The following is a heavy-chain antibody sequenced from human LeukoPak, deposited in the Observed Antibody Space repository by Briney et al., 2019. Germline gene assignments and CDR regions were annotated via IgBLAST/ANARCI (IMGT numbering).Heavy chain of an antibody. V-gene: IGHV3-30*04. D-gene: IGHD3-22*01. CDR2: ISYDGSNK. CDR3: ASAYDSSGYSLTSHFDY. J-gene: IGHJ4*02. Sequence: GRSLRLSCAASGFTFSSYAMHWVRQAPGKGLEWVAVISYDGSNKYYADSVKGRFTISRDNSKNTLYLQMNSLRAEDTAVYYCASAYDSSGYSLTSHFDYWGQGTLVTVSS. CDR1: GFTFSSYA.